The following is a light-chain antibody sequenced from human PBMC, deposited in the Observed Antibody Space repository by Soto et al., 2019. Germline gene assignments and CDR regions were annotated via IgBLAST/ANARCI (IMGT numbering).Light chain of an antibody. V-gene: IGKV4-1*01. J-gene: IGKJ2*01. CDR2: WAS. Sequence: DIVMTQSPASLAVSLGERATINCKSSQSGFHNSNNKNYLTWYQQKPRQAPKLLIYWASTRESGVPDRFSGSGSGTDFTLTINNLQAEDVAVYYCHQYYTSPYTFGQGTKLEIK. CDR1: QSGFHNSNNKNY. CDR3: HQYYTSPYT.